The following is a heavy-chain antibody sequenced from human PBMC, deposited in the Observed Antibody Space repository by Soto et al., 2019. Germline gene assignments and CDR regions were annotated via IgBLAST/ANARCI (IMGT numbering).Heavy chain of an antibody. V-gene: IGHV3-30*03. D-gene: IGHD6-6*01. Sequence: QVQLVESGGGVVQPGRSLRLSCAASGFTFSSYGMHWVRQAPGKGLEWVALISYDGYNKYYADFVKGRFTISRDDSKNTLNLQMNSLRAEDAAMYYCARDLIPIIAARLRGVDVWGQGTTVSVSS. CDR3: ARDLIPIIAARLRGVDV. CDR1: GFTFSSYG. CDR2: ISYDGYNK. J-gene: IGHJ6*02.